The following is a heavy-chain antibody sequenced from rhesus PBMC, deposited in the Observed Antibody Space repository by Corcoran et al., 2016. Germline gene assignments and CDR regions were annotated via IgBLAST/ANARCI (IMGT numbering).Heavy chain of an antibody. Sequence: QVQLQESGPGLVKPSETLPLTCAVSGGSISRIHCGIWIRQPPRKGVGWLVSNYCNPEKTNYNPSLGKRGDISKGTSRNQFSLRRSSGTAADTAVYYCARALGEYITNSLDGWGRGDLVTVSS. V-gene: IGHV4S18*01. CDR1: GGSISRIHCG. D-gene: IGHD4-23*01. CDR3: ARALGEYITNSLDG. CDR2: NYCNPEKT. J-gene: IGHJ5-2*02.